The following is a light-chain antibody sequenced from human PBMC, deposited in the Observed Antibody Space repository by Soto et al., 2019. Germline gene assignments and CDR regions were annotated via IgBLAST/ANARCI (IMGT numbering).Light chain of an antibody. V-gene: IGKV1-33*01. CDR2: EAS. Sequence: DIQMTQSPSSLPASVGDRVTITCQASQHITNDLNWYQQKPGKAPKLLIYEASNLEAGVPSRFSGSGSGTDFTFTISSLQPEDVATYYCQQYDNVPLTFGGGTKVEIK. CDR1: QHITND. J-gene: IGKJ4*01. CDR3: QQYDNVPLT.